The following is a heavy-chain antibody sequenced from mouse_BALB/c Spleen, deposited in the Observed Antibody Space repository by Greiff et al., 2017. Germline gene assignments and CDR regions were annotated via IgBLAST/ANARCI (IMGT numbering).Heavy chain of an antibody. CDR3: ASSMVRGAMDY. V-gene: IGHV14-3*02. CDR2: IDPANGNT. D-gene: IGHD2-2*01. CDR1: GFNIKDTY. J-gene: IGHJ4*01. Sequence: VQLQQSGAELVKPGASVKLSCTASGFNIKDTYMHWVKQRPEQGLEWIGRIDPANGNTKYDPKFQGKATITADTSSNTAYLQLSSLTSEDTTVYYCASSMVRGAMDYWGQGTSVTVSS.